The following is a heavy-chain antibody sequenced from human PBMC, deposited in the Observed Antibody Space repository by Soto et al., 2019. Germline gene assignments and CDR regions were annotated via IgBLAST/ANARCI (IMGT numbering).Heavy chain of an antibody. CDR3: VRTSTADVDYGMDV. CDR2: SRDKTNSYTT. D-gene: IGHD6-25*01. V-gene: IGHV3-72*01. J-gene: IGHJ6*02. CDR1: GFTFSDHY. Sequence: EVQLVESGGGLVQPGGSLRLSCAASGFTFSDHYMDWVRQAPGKGLEWVGRSRDKTNSYTTEYAASVEGRFTISREDSKNSVSLQMNSLKTEDTAVYYCVRTSTADVDYGMDVWGQGTTVTVSS.